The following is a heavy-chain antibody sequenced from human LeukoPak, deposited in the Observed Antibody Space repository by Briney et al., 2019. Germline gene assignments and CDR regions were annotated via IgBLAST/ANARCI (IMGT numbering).Heavy chain of an antibody. V-gene: IGHV4-39*01. CDR2: IYYSGST. Sequence: SETLSLTCTVSGGSISSSSYYWDWIRQPPGKGLEWIGSIYYSGSTYHNPSPKSRVTISVDTSKNQFSLKLSSVTAADTAVYYCARASTAAAFDFWGQGTLVTVSS. J-gene: IGHJ4*02. D-gene: IGHD2-2*01. CDR1: GGSISSSSYY. CDR3: ARASTAAAFDF.